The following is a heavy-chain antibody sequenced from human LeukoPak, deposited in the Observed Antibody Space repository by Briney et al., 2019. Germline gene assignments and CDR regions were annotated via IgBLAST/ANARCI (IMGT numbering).Heavy chain of an antibody. D-gene: IGHD3-22*01. CDR2: IYHSGST. J-gene: IGHJ3*02. CDR3: ARGPSGYHAFDI. CDR1: GGSMSSSNS. V-gene: IGHV4-4*02. Sequence: SETLSLTCAVSGGSMSSSNSWSRVGQPPGKGLGGIGEIYHSGSTNYNPSLKSRVTISVDKSKNQFSLKLSSVTAADTAVYYCARGPSGYHAFDIWGQGTMVTVSS.